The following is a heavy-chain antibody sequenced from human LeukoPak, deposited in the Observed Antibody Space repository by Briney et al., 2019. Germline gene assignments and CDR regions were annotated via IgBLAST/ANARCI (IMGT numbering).Heavy chain of an antibody. V-gene: IGHV4-59*01. J-gene: IGHJ3*02. CDR2: IYYSGST. D-gene: IGHD5-18*01. CDR1: GGSISSYY. Sequence: SETLSLTCTVSGGSISSYYWSWIRQPPGKGLEWIGYIYYSGSTNYNPSLKSRVTISVDTSKNQFSLKLSSVTAADTAVYYCARGYSYAKGAFDIWGQGTMVTASS. CDR3: ARGYSYAKGAFDI.